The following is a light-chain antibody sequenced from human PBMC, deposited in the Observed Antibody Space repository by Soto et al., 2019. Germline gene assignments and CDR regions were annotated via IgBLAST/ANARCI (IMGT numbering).Light chain of an antibody. CDR2: GAS. V-gene: IGKV3-15*01. CDR3: QQYNNWPL. CDR1: QSVSSN. Sequence: EIVMTQSPATLSVSPGERATLSCRASQSVSSNLAWYQQKPGQAPRLLIYGASTRATCIPARFSGSGSGTEFTLTISSLQSEDFAVYYCQQYNNWPLFGQGTKVDIK. J-gene: IGKJ1*01.